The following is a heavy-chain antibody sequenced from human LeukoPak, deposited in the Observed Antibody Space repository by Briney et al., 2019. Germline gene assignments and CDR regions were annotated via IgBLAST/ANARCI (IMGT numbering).Heavy chain of an antibody. CDR1: GFTFSDYY. Sequence: GRSLRLSCAASGFTFSDYYMTWIRQAQGKGLEWVSYISSSGRIYYADSVKGRFTISRNNAKNSLYLQMNSPRANDTAVYYCARDQLPDYWGQGTLVTVSS. CDR2: ISSSGRI. J-gene: IGHJ4*02. CDR3: ARDQLPDY. D-gene: IGHD3-10*01. V-gene: IGHV3-11*01.